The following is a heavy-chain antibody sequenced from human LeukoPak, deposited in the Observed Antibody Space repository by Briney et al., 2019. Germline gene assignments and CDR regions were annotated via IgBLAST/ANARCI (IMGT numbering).Heavy chain of an antibody. J-gene: IGHJ4*02. Sequence: PSETLSLTCTVSGGSISSYYWSWIRQPPGKGLEWIGYISSSGSTNYNPSLKSRVTISVDTSKNQFSLKLTSVTAADTAVYYCARLLAYCGGDCYVLDYWGQGTLVTVSS. CDR3: ARLLAYCGGDCYVLDY. CDR1: GGSISSYY. CDR2: ISSSGST. D-gene: IGHD2-21*02. V-gene: IGHV4-59*01.